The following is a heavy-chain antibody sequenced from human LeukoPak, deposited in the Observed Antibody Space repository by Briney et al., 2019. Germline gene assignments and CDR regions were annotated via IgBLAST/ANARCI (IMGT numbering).Heavy chain of an antibody. CDR1: GFTFSSYG. V-gene: IGHV3-30*03. D-gene: IGHD3-22*01. CDR3: ARGGFDYYDSSGYDY. CDR2: ISYDGSNK. Sequence: GGSLRLSCAASGFTFSSYGMHWVRQAPGKGLEWVAVISYDGSNKYYADSVKGRFTISRDNAKNSLYLQMNSLRAEDTAVYYCARGGFDYYDSSGYDYWGQGTLVTVSS. J-gene: IGHJ4*02.